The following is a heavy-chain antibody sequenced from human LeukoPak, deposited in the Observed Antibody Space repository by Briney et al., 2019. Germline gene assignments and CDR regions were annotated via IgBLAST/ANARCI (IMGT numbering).Heavy chain of an antibody. CDR2: VYSSGAT. Sequence: SETLSLTCSVSGGSTSSNYWSWIRQPAGKGLEWIERVYSSGATNYNPSLKSRVTMSMDTSKNQFSLYLSSVTAADTAMYYCARDRSAYCSGGSCYFFDYWGQGTLVTVSS. D-gene: IGHD2-15*01. J-gene: IGHJ4*02. CDR1: GGSTSSNY. V-gene: IGHV4-4*07. CDR3: ARDRSAYCSGGSCYFFDY.